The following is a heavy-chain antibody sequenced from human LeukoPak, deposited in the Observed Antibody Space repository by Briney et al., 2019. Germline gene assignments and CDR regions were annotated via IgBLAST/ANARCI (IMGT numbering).Heavy chain of an antibody. Sequence: SQTLSLTRAISGDSVSSNSAAWNWIRQSPSRGLEWLGRTYYRSKWYNDYAVSVKSRITINPDTSKNQFSLQLNSVTPEDTAVYYCAREKWLRFPYVGDWFDPWGQGTLVTVSS. CDR1: GDSVSSNSAA. J-gene: IGHJ5*02. D-gene: IGHD5-12*01. CDR3: AREKWLRFPYVGDWFDP. CDR2: TYYRSKWYN. V-gene: IGHV6-1*01.